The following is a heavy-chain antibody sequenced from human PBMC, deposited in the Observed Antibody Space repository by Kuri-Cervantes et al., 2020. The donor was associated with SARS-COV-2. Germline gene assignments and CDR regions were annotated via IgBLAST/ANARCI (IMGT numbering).Heavy chain of an antibody. CDR3: AGGSSGRDY. V-gene: IGHV6-1*01. D-gene: IGHD6-19*01. Sequence: SQTLSLTCAISGDRVSSNSAAWSWIRQSPSRGLEWLGRTFYRSKLHNDYAVSVKGRITISPDTSKNQFSLRLNSVTPEYTAVYYCAGGSSGRDYRGKGTLVTVSS. CDR2: TFYRSKLHN. J-gene: IGHJ4*02. CDR1: GDRVSSNSAA.